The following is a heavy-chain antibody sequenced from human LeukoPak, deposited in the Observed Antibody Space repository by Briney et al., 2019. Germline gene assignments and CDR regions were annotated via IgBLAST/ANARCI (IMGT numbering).Heavy chain of an antibody. CDR1: GFTFSSYS. CDR3: ARPHPGGWQLDAFDI. CDR2: ISSSSSYI. J-gene: IGHJ3*02. D-gene: IGHD6-19*01. V-gene: IGHV3-21*01. Sequence: GGSLRLSCAASGFTFSSYSMNWVRQAPGKGLEWVSSISSSSSYIYYADSVKGRFTISRDNAKNSLYLQMNSLRAEDTAVYYCARPHPGGWQLDAFDIWGQGTMVTVSS.